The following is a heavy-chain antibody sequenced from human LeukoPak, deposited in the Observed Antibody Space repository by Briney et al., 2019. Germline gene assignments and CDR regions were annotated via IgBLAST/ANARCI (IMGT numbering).Heavy chain of an antibody. CDR2: ISGSSTYI. CDR3: ARGYCNGGDCYFAD. CDR1: GFTFTTYS. V-gene: IGHV3-21*01. Sequence: GGSLRLSCAASGFTFTTYSMNWVRQAPGKGLERVSCISGSSTYIYYADSVKGRFTISRDNAKNSLYLQMSSLRAEDTAVYYCARGYCNGGDCYFADWGQGTLVTVSS. J-gene: IGHJ4*02. D-gene: IGHD2-8*02.